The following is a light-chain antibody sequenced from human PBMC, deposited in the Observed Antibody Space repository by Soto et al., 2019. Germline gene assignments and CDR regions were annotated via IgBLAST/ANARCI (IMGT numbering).Light chain of an antibody. CDR2: DVS. Sequence: QSALTQPASVSGSPGPSITLSCTGTRSDVGCYNYVSWYQQHPGKAPKLMIYDVSNRPSGVSNRFSGSKSGNTASLTISGLQAEDEAEYYCSSYTSSSTLNVFGTGTKVTVL. J-gene: IGLJ1*01. V-gene: IGLV2-14*01. CDR3: SSYTSSSTLNV. CDR1: RSDVGCYNY.